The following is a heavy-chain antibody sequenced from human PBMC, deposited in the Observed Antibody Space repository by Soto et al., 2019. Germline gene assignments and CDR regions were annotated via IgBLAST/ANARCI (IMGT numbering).Heavy chain of an antibody. CDR2: IYYSEST. CDR1: GGSISSYY. Sequence: PSETLSLTCTVSGGSISSYYWSWIRQPPGKGLEWIGYIYYSESTNYNPSLKSRVTISVDTSKNQFSLKLSSVTAADTAVYYCARGEHYGDYAEYYYYYYGMDVWGQGTTVTVSS. D-gene: IGHD4-17*01. V-gene: IGHV4-59*01. J-gene: IGHJ6*02. CDR3: ARGEHYGDYAEYYYYYYGMDV.